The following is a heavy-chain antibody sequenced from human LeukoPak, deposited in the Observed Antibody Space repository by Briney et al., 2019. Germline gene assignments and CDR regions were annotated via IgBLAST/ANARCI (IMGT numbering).Heavy chain of an antibody. D-gene: IGHD6-19*01. J-gene: IGHJ4*02. CDR2: IYYSGST. Sequence: SETLPLTCSVSGGSISSSSYYWGWIRQPPGKGLEWIGSIYYSGSTYYNPSLKSRVTISVDTSKNQFSLKLSSVTAADTAVYYCARQKAVADYWGQGTLVTVSS. V-gene: IGHV4-39*01. CDR1: GGSISSSSYY. CDR3: ARQKAVADY.